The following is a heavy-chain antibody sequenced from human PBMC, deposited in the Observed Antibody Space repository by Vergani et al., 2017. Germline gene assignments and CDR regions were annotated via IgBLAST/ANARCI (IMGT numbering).Heavy chain of an antibody. Sequence: QVQLVESGGGVVQRGGSLRLSCATSGFTLSNYDMQWIRQGPGKGLEFVAFIQFDGSNQYYADSVKGRFTLSRDFSKNTLYLQMNSLRTDDTATYYCAKHFRGSGIDYWGQGTQVIVSS. CDR3: AKHFRGSGIDY. CDR1: GFTLSNYD. J-gene: IGHJ4*02. D-gene: IGHD3-10*01. V-gene: IGHV3-30*02. CDR2: IQFDGSNQ.